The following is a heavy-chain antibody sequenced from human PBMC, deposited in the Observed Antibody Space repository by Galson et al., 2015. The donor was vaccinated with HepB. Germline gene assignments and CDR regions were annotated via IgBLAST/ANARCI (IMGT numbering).Heavy chain of an antibody. V-gene: IGHV6-1*01. J-gene: IGHJ1*01. CDR1: GDSVSNNNPT. CDR2: TYYRSKWFH. D-gene: IGHD3-10*01. Sequence: CAISGDSVSNNNPTWNWIRQSPSRGLEWLGRTYYRSKWFHEYAVSVESRVIINPDTSKNQSSLQLNSVTPEDTAVYYCVRISYGSGTLQWGQGTLVTVSS. CDR3: VRISYGSGTLQ.